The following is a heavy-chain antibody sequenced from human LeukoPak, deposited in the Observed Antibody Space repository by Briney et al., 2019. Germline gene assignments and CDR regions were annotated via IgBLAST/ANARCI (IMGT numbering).Heavy chain of an antibody. Sequence: PGGSLRLSCAASGFTFSSYSMNWVRQAPGKGLEWIGEINHSGSTNYNPSLKSRVTISVDTSKNQFSLKLSSVTAADTAVYYCARCGGYSSGWYRGWFDPWGQGTLVTVSS. CDR3: ARCGGYSSGWYRGWFDP. V-gene: IGHV4-34*01. CDR2: INHSGST. D-gene: IGHD6-19*01. CDR1: GFTFSSYS. J-gene: IGHJ5*02.